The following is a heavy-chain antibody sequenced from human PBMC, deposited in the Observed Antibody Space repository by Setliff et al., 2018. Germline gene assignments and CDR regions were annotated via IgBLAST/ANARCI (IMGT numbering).Heavy chain of an antibody. CDR3: ARDQGSYGYRAFDF. V-gene: IGHV3-21*01. CDR2: ISPDSIYI. CDR1: GFTFSDFS. J-gene: IGHJ4*02. Sequence: PGGSLRLSCAASGFTFSDFSINWVRQAPGKGLEWVSSISPDSIYIYYADSVRGRFTISRDNAKNSLYLQMNSLRAEDTAVYYCARDQGSYGYRAFDFWGQGTLVTVSS. D-gene: IGHD5-18*01.